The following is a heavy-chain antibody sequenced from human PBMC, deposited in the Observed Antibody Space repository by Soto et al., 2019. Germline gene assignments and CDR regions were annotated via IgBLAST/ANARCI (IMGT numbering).Heavy chain of an antibody. D-gene: IGHD3-10*01. CDR1: GYTFSNYL. CDR2: INAGNGHT. Sequence: QVQLVQSGAEVKKPGASVKVSCKASGYTFSNYLLHWVRPAPGQGLEWMGWINAGNGHTKYSQKFQGRVTFTRDTSATTAYIELSSLRSEDTAVYYCASPSSGSGSYYWGQGTLVTVSS. J-gene: IGHJ4*02. V-gene: IGHV1-3*01. CDR3: ASPSSGSGSYY.